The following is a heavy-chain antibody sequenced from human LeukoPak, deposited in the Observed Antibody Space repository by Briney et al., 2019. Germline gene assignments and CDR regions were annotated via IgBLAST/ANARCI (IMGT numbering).Heavy chain of an antibody. CDR2: IFYSGST. CDR1: GGSISGYY. J-gene: IGHJ6*02. Sequence: SETLSLTCTVSGGSISGYYWSWIRQPPGKGLEWIGYIFYSGSTNYNASLKSRVTISVDTSKNQFSLKLSSVTAADTAVYYCARDYYDSSGYFSWYYYGMDVWGQGTTVTVSS. CDR3: ARDYYDSSGYFSWYYYGMDV. V-gene: IGHV4-59*01. D-gene: IGHD3-22*01.